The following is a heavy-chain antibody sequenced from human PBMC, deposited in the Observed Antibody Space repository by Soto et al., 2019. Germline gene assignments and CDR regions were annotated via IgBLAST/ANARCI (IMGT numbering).Heavy chain of an antibody. CDR1: GFTFTAYA. CDR3: AKGSCSGGSCFRFDY. D-gene: IGHD2-15*01. CDR2: ISGRGDDT. V-gene: IGHV3-23*01. J-gene: IGHJ4*02. Sequence: PGGSLRLSCAASGFTFTAYAMSWVRQAPGKGLEWISIISGRGDDTNYADSVKGRFTISRDNSKNTVYLQMNSLRAEDTAIYYCAKGSCSGGSCFRFDYWGQGTLVTVSS.